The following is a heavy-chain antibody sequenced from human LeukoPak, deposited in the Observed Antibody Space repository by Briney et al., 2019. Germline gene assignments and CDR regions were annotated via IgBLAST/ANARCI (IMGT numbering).Heavy chain of an antibody. Sequence: GGSLRLSCAASGFTFSSYGMHWVRQAPGKGLEWVAVISYDGSNKYCADSVKGRFTISRDNSKNTLYLQMNSLRAEDTAVYYCAKDFRYQWLAHYFDYWGQGTLVTVSS. CDR2: ISYDGSNK. CDR3: AKDFRYQWLAHYFDY. J-gene: IGHJ4*02. D-gene: IGHD6-19*01. CDR1: GFTFSSYG. V-gene: IGHV3-30*18.